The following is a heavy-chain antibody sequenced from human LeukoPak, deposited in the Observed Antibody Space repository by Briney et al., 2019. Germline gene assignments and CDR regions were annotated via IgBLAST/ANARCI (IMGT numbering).Heavy chain of an antibody. J-gene: IGHJ4*02. Sequence: GVSLRLSCAASGFTVSAYATAWVRQAPGKGLEWVSTIYDDNTYYADSVKGRFAISTDNSKNTLYLQMNSLRVEDTAVYFCAARKVRGVWFYLDYWGQGTLVTVSS. CDR2: IYDDNT. CDR3: AARKVRGVWFYLDY. V-gene: IGHV3-23*01. CDR1: GFTVSAYA. D-gene: IGHD3-10*01.